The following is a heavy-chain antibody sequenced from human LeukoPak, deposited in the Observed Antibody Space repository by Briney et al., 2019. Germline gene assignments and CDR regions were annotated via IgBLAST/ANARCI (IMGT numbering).Heavy chain of an antibody. CDR1: GYRFTDSY. CDR2: INPSTGDT. Sequence: ASVKVSCKASGYRFTDSYMHWVRQAPGQGFEWMGWINPSTGDTKYAKMFQGRVTLTTGASINTAYMELSGLRPADTAVYFCVSAYDQWGQGTLVTVSS. CDR3: VSAYDQ. J-gene: IGHJ5*02. V-gene: IGHV1-2*02.